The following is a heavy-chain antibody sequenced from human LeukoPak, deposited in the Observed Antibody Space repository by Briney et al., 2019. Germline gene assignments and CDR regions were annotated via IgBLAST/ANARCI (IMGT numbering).Heavy chain of an antibody. V-gene: IGHV3-9*01. J-gene: IGHJ4*02. CDR2: ISWNSGSI. Sequence: GGSLRLSCGASGFTFSSYWMHWVRQAPGKGLEWVSGISWNSGSIGYADSVKGRFTISRDNAKNSLYLQMNSLRAEDTALYYCAKDQTPGIAAAGAYFDYWGQGTLVTVSS. CDR3: AKDQTPGIAAAGAYFDY. D-gene: IGHD6-13*01. CDR1: GFTFSSYW.